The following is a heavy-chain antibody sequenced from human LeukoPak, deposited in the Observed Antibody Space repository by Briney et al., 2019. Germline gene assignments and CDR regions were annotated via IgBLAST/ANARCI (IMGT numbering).Heavy chain of an antibody. D-gene: IGHD4-23*01. J-gene: IGHJ4*02. CDR2: IRAKTYGGTT. CDR1: GFTFGDYS. V-gene: IGHV3-49*03. CDR3: ARADYGGNAGGF. Sequence: PGRALRLSCTASGFTFGDYSMRWFRQAPGKGREWVGFIRAKTYGGTTQYAASVKDRFTISRDDSKSIAYLQMNRLQTEDTAVYYCARADYGGNAGGFWGQGTLVTVSS.